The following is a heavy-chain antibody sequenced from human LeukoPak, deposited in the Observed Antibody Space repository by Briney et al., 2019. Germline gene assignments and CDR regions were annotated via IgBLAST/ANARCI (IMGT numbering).Heavy chain of an antibody. CDR1: GFTFSFYW. CDR2: IKQDGSDK. V-gene: IGHV3-7*01. Sequence: GGSLRLSCAASGFTFSFYWMSWVRQAPGKGLEWVANIKQDGSDKYYVDSVKGRFIISRDNSKNPLYLQMNSLRAEDTAFYFCARHSNKYDYDSSGHYRSFDYWGQGTLVSVSS. D-gene: IGHD3-22*01. J-gene: IGHJ4*02. CDR3: ARHSNKYDYDSSGHYRSFDY.